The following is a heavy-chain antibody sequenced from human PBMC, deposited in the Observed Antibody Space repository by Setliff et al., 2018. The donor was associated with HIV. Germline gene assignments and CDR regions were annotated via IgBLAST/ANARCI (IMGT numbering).Heavy chain of an antibody. CDR3: ARGGTYCTNGVCYTHNWFDP. CDR1: GYTFTSYD. J-gene: IGHJ5*02. D-gene: IGHD2-8*01. CDR2: MNPNSGNT. V-gene: IGHV1-8*03. Sequence: ASVKVSCKVSGYTFTSYDINWVRQATGQGLEWMGWMNPNSGNTGYAQKFQGRVTITRNTSISTAYMELSSLRSEDTAVYYCARGGTYCTNGVCYTHNWFDPWGQGTQVTVPQ.